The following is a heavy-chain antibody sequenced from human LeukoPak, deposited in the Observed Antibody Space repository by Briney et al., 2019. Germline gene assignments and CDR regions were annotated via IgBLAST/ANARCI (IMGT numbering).Heavy chain of an antibody. D-gene: IGHD3-3*01. V-gene: IGHV3-23*01. J-gene: IGHJ4*02. CDR3: AKCYDFWSGYYPY. CDR1: GFTFSSYA. CDR2: ISGSGGST. Sequence: PGGSLRLSCAASGFTFSSYAMSWVHQAPGKGLEWVSAISGSGGSTYYADSVKGRFTISRDNSKNTPYLQMNSLRAEDTAVYYCAKCYDFWSGYYPYWGQGTLVTVSS.